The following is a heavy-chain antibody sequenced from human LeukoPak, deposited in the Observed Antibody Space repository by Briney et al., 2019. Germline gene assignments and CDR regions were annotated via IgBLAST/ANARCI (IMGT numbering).Heavy chain of an antibody. Sequence: GGSLRLSRAASGFTVSSNYMSWVRQAPGKGLEWVSVIYSGGSTYYADSVKGRFTISRDNSKNTLYLQMNSLRAEDTAVYYCARDLRSSWYVYYYYYMDVWGKGTTVTVSS. CDR1: GFTVSSNY. CDR3: ARDLRSSWYVYYYYYMDV. V-gene: IGHV3-66*02. J-gene: IGHJ6*03. CDR2: IYSGGST. D-gene: IGHD6-13*01.